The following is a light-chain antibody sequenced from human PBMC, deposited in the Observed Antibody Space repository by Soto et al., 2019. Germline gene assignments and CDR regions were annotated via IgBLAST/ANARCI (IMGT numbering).Light chain of an antibody. CDR3: QQSDTFPAT. CDR1: QGIRSW. CDR2: SAS. V-gene: IGKV1D-12*01. Sequence: DIQMTQSPSSVSASVGDRVTITCRASQGIRSWLAWYQQKPGKAPKLLISSASTLQIGVPSRFSGSGSGTDFTLTISGLQPEEFANYYCQQSDTFPATFGGGTRVEIK. J-gene: IGKJ4*01.